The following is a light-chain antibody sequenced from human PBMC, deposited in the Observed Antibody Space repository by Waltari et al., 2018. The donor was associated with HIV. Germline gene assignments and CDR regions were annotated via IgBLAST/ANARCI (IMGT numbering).Light chain of an antibody. CDR2: DNH. Sequence: QSVLTQPPSVSAAPGQKVTISCSGSSSNIGKSYVSWYQQVPETAPKLLIYDNHMRPSGIPDRFACSKSGSPATLGITGLQTGDEADYYCGTWDSSLSAMVFGGGTKLTVL. CDR1: SSNIGKSY. J-gene: IGLJ2*01. V-gene: IGLV1-51*01. CDR3: GTWDSSLSAMV.